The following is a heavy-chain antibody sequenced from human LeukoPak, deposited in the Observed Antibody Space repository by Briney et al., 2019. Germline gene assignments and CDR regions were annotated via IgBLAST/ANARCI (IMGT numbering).Heavy chain of an antibody. Sequence: SETLSLTCAVYGGSFSGYYWSWIRQPPGKGLEWIGEINHSGSTNYNPSLKSRVTISVDTSKNQFSLKLSSVPAADPAVYYCARGAGIVGATTSSNWFDPWGQGTLVTVSS. V-gene: IGHV4-34*01. CDR1: GGSFSGYY. J-gene: IGHJ5*02. CDR2: INHSGST. D-gene: IGHD1-26*01. CDR3: ARGAGIVGATTSSNWFDP.